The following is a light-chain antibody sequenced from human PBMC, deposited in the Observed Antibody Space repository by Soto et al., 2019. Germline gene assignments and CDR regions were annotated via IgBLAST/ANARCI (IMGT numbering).Light chain of an antibody. V-gene: IGKV3-15*01. CDR1: QSISRY. Sequence: IVLTQSPGTLSLSPGRRTTPSCTASQSISRYLAWYQQKPGQAPRVLIYGASTRATGIPARFSGSGSGTEFTLTISSLKPEDFAVYYCQQYNNWTQTFGQGTKVDIK. CDR3: QQYNNWTQT. CDR2: GAS. J-gene: IGKJ1*01.